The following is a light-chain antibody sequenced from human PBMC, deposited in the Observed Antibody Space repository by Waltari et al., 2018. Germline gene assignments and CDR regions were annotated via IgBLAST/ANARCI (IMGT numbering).Light chain of an antibody. Sequence: SALTQPDSVSGSPGQLITISCSGISSDSGGYEYVSWYQQHPGKAPKVIIYDVNNRPSGVSNRFSGSKSGSSASLTISGLQAEDEADYYCSSFTSSTTGIFGGGTKVTVL. J-gene: IGLJ2*01. V-gene: IGLV2-14*03. CDR2: DVN. CDR3: SSFTSSTTGI. CDR1: SSDSGGYEY.